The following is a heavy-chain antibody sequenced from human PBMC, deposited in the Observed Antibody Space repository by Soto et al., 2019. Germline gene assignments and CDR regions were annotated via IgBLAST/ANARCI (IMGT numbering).Heavy chain of an antibody. V-gene: IGHV3-30*04. CDR2: ISYDGSNK. D-gene: IGHD3-3*01. CDR3: ARIQDFGGPHYYYGMDV. CDR1: GFIINNYA. J-gene: IGHJ6*02. Sequence: QVQLVESGGGVVQPGRSLRVSCAASGFIINNYAMHWVRQTPGKGLEWVAVISYDGSNKYYADSVKGRFTISRDNSKNTLYMEMNNLRPDDTAVYYCARIQDFGGPHYYYGMDVWGQGTTVTVSS.